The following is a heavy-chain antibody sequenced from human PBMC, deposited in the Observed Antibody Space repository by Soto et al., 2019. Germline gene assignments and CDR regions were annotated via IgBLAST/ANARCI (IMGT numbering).Heavy chain of an antibody. D-gene: IGHD3-16*01. CDR2: ISGSGGST. J-gene: IGHJ4*02. CDR1: GFTFSSYA. V-gene: IGHV3-23*01. Sequence: GGSLRLSCAASGFTFSSYAMSWVRQAPGKGLEWVSAISGSGGSTYYADSVKGRFTISRDNSKNTLYLQMNSLRAKDTAVYYCARPYYDYIWGSYHDQYYFDYWGQGPLVTVSS. CDR3: ARPYYDYIWGSYHDQYYFDY.